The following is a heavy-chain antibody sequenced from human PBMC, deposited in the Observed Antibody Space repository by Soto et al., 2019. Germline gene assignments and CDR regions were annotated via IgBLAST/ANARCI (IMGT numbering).Heavy chain of an antibody. CDR2: IYHSGST. CDR3: ARASGGMDTAMVRFDY. CDR1: GGSISSGGYS. D-gene: IGHD5-18*01. Sequence: QLQLQESGSGLVKPSQTLSLTCAVSGGSISSGGYSWSWIRQPPGKGLEWIGYIYHSGSTYYNPSLKSRVTISVDRSKNQFSLKLSSVTAADTAVYYCARASGGMDTAMVRFDYWGQGTLVTVSS. J-gene: IGHJ4*02. V-gene: IGHV4-30-2*01.